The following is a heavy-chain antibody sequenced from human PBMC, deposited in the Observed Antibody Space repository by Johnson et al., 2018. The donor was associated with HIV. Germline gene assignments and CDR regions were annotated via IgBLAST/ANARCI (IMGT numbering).Heavy chain of an antibody. CDR1: GFSVSSNY. V-gene: IGHV3-33*08. CDR3: ARPSQASAWAFDI. Sequence: QVQLVESGGGLVQPGGSLRLSCSASGFSVSSNYMTWVRQAPGKGLEWVSVIWYDGSNKYYVDSVKGRFTISRDNAKNSLYLQMNSLRAEDTALYYCARPSQASAWAFDIWGQGTMVTVSS. CDR2: IWYDGSNK. J-gene: IGHJ3*02.